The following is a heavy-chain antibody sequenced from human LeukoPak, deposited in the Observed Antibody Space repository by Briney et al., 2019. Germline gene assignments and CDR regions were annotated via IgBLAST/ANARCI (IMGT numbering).Heavy chain of an antibody. V-gene: IGHV5-51*01. Sequence: GESLKISCKGSGYSFTSYWIGWVRQMPGKGLEWMEIIYPGDSDTRYSPSFQGQVTISADKSISTAYLQWSSLKASDTAMYYCARSKWELLGDYYGMDVWGQGTTVTVSS. CDR1: GYSFTSYW. J-gene: IGHJ6*02. CDR3: ARSKWELLGDYYGMDV. CDR2: IYPGDSDT. D-gene: IGHD1-26*01.